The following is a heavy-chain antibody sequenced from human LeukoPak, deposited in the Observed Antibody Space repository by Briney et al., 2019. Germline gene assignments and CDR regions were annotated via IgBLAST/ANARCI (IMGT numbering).Heavy chain of an antibody. CDR3: TRDLNRGSYHWFDP. D-gene: IGHD1-26*01. CDR1: GFTVSSTY. J-gene: IGHJ5*02. CDR2: IYSGGDT. Sequence: GGSLRLSCAASGFTVSSTYVTWVRQAPGKGLEWVSIIYSGGDTYYADSVKGRFTISRDNSKNTLYLQMNSLRVEDTAVYYCTRDLNRGSYHWFDPWGQGTPVTVS. V-gene: IGHV3-66*01.